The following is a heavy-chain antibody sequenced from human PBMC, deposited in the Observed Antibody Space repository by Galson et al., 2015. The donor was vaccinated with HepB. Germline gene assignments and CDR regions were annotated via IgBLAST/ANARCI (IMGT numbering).Heavy chain of an antibody. J-gene: IGHJ4*02. Sequence: SVKVSCKASGYTFTSYYMHWVRQAPGQGLEWMGIINPSGGSTIYAQKFQGRVTMTEDTSTDTAYMELSSLRSEDTAVYYCAYSSSGWAFDYWGQGTLVTVSS. D-gene: IGHD6-19*01. CDR1: GYTFTSYY. V-gene: IGHV1-46*01. CDR2: INPSGGST. CDR3: AYSSSGWAFDY.